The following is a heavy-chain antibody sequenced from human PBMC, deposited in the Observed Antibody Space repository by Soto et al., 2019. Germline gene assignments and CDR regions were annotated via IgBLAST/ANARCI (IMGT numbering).Heavy chain of an antibody. V-gene: IGHV3-9*01. D-gene: IGHD2-15*01. CDR1: GFTFDDYA. J-gene: IGHJ6*03. CDR3: AKNGVAATIYYYYMDV. CDR2: ISWNSGSI. Sequence: GGSLRLSCAASGFTFDDYAMHWVRQAPGKGLEWVSGISWNSGSIGYADSVKGRFTISRDNAKNSLYLQMNSLRAEDTALYYCAKNGVAATIYYYYMDVWGKGTTVTVSS.